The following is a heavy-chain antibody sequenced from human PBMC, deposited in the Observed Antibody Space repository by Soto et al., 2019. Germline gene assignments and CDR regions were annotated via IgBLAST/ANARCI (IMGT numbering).Heavy chain of an antibody. CDR3: ARGVYFWSGWDY. Sequence: TLSLTCAVYGGSFSGYYWSWIRQPPGKGLEWIGEINHSGSTNYNPSLKSRVTISVDTSKNQFSLKLSSVTAADTAVHYCARGVYFWSGWDYWGQGTLVTVSS. D-gene: IGHD3-3*01. V-gene: IGHV4-34*01. CDR1: GGSFSGYY. CDR2: INHSGST. J-gene: IGHJ4*02.